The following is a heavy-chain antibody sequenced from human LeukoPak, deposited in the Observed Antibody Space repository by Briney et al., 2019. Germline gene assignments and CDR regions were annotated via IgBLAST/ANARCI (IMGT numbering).Heavy chain of an antibody. D-gene: IGHD3-3*01. Sequence: ASVKVSCKASGYTFTGYYMHWVRQAPGQGLEWMGWINPNSGGTNYAQKFQGRVTMTRDTSISTAYMELSRLRSDDTAVYYCARDKRSLDFWSGSSLYFGYWGQGTLVTVSS. CDR3: ARDKRSLDFWSGSSLYFGY. CDR2: INPNSGGT. V-gene: IGHV1-2*02. CDR1: GYTFTGYY. J-gene: IGHJ4*02.